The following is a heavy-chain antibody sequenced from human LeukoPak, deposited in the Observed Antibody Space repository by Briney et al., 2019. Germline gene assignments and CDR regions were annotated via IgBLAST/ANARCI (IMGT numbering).Heavy chain of an antibody. CDR3: ARREEEYFDY. CDR2: ISYSGAT. Sequence: SETLSLTCTVSGGSIGTFYWSWIRQPPGKGLEWIGYISYSGATIYSPSLKSRVSISIDTSKNQFFLNLKSVTAADRAVYYCARREEEYFDYWGQGTLVTVSS. J-gene: IGHJ4*02. V-gene: IGHV4-59*08. CDR1: GGSIGTFY. D-gene: IGHD1-26*01.